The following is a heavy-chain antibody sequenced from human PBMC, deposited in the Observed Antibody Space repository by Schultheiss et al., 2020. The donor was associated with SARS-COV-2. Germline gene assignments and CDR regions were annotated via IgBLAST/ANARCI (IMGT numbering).Heavy chain of an antibody. CDR3: ASPESYCSGGSCYSGPVFDY. D-gene: IGHD2-15*01. V-gene: IGHV4-31*03. CDR2: IYYSGST. J-gene: IGHJ4*02. Sequence: SETLSLTCTVSGGSISSGGYYWSWIRQHPGKGLEWIGYIYYSGSTYYNPSLKSRVTISVDTSKNQFSLKLSSVTAADTAVYYCASPESYCSGGSCYSGPVFDYWGQGTLVTVSS. CDR1: GGSISSGGYY.